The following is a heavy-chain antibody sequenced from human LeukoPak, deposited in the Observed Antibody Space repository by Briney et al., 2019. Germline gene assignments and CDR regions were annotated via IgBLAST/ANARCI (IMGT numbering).Heavy chain of an antibody. V-gene: IGHV3-74*01. CDR2: INTDGTVT. J-gene: IGHJ4*02. CDR3: ATKQWLAPPPDS. CDR1: GFTFSKYW. Sequence: PGGSLRLSCAASGFTFSKYWMLWVRQAPGKGLESFSRINTDGTVTTYADSVKGRFTVSRDNADNTMFLQMNSVRDEDTAVYYCATKQWLAPPPDSWGQGTPVTVSS. D-gene: IGHD6-19*01.